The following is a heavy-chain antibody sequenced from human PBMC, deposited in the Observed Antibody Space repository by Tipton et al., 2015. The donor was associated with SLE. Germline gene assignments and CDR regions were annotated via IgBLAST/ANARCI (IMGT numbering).Heavy chain of an antibody. Sequence: TLSLTCNVSGASISSSDYSWGWMRQPPGVGLEWIGTIYYNGGTHSNPSLKSRVSISVDTSKNQLSLKLISVTAADTAVYFCARLVGGYARWGQGTLVTVSS. CDR1: GASISSSDYS. J-gene: IGHJ4*02. D-gene: IGHD5-12*01. CDR3: ARLVGGYAR. CDR2: IYYNGGT. V-gene: IGHV4-39*01.